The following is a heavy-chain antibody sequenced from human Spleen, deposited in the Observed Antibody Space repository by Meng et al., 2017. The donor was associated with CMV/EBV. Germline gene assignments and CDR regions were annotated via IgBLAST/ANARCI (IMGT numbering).Heavy chain of an antibody. D-gene: IGHD1-26*01. CDR1: GFTFSSNG. CDR3: ARVLRPGNYYYYGVDV. Sequence: GGSLRLSCAASGFTFSSNGMHWVRQAPGKGLEWVAFIRYDGSNQYYPDSVKGRFTISRDNPKNTLYLQMNSLRAEDTAVYYCARVLRPGNYYYYGVDVWGQGTAVTVSS. CDR2: IRYDGSNQ. J-gene: IGHJ6*02. V-gene: IGHV3-30*02.